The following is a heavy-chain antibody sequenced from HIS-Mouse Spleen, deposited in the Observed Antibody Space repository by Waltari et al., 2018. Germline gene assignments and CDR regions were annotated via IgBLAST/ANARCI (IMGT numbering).Heavy chain of an antibody. CDR3: ARDRACSSSSAFDI. CDR2: ISYDGSNK. V-gene: IGHV3-30*04. CDR1: GFTFSSYA. D-gene: IGHD6-6*01. Sequence: QVQLVESGGGVVQPGRSLRLSCAASGFTFSSYAMHWVRQAPGKGMEWLAVISYDGSNKYYADSVKGRFTISRDNSKNTLYLQMNSLRAEDTAVYYCARDRACSSSSAFDIWGQGTMVTVSS. J-gene: IGHJ3*02.